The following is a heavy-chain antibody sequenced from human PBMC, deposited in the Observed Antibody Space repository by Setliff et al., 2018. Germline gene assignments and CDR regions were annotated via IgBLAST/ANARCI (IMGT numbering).Heavy chain of an antibody. CDR1: GNSFTVFY. CDR2: ISPHSGDT. J-gene: IGHJ4*02. Sequence: GASVKVSCKSSGNSFTVFYLHWVRQAPGQGLEWMGWISPHSGDTHYAQKFQSRVRMTRDTSTYAAYLELSDLTSDDTAMYYCARSGSFGMRYWFDYWGQGAQVTV. V-gene: IGHV1-2*02. D-gene: IGHD1-26*01. CDR3: ARSGSFGMRYWFDY.